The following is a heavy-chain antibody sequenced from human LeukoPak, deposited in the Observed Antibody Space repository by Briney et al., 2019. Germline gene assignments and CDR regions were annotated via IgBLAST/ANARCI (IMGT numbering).Heavy chain of an antibody. D-gene: IGHD6-13*01. Sequence: GGSLRLSCAASGFTFSSYGMHWVRQAPGKGLEWVAVIWYDGSNKYYADSVKGRFTISRDNSKNTLYLQMNSLRAEDTVVYYCAKDMSSSWYYFDYWGQGTLVTVSS. CDR3: AKDMSSSWYYFDY. CDR2: IWYDGSNK. J-gene: IGHJ4*02. CDR1: GFTFSSYG. V-gene: IGHV3-33*06.